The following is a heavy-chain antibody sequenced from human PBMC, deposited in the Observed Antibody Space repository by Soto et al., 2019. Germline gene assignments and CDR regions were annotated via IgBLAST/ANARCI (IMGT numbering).Heavy chain of an antibody. V-gene: IGHV3-48*01. CDR2: INSGSRTI. CDR3: PRGNAAEAAICAEC. CDR1: GFSFSTYA. D-gene: IGHD5-18*01. J-gene: IGHJ4*02. Sequence: EVQLVESGGGLVQSGGSLRLSCAASGFSFSTYAMNWVRQAPGKGLEWVSYINSGSRTIYYADSVKGRFIISRDNAKNFLYLQMNSLGAEDTVVYYCPRGNAAEAAICAECWGRGTLVTVSS.